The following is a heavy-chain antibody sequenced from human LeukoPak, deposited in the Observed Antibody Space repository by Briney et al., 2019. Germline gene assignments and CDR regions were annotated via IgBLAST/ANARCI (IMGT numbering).Heavy chain of an antibody. CDR1: GGTFSSYA. V-gene: IGHV1-69*05. CDR3: ASLIDGIRDY. CDR2: IIPIFGTA. J-gene: IGHJ4*02. D-gene: IGHD3-9*01. Sequence: ASVKASCKASGGTFSSYAISWVRQAPGQGLEWMGGIIPIFGTANYAQKFQGRVTITTDESTSTAYMELSSLRSEDTAVYYCASLIDGIRDYWGQGTLVTVSS.